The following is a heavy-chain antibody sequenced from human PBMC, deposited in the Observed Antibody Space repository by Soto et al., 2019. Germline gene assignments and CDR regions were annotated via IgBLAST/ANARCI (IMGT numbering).Heavy chain of an antibody. Sequence: ETLSLTCTVSGGSISSSSYYWGWIRQPPGKGLEWIGSIYYSGSTYYNPSLKSRVTISVDTSKNQFSLKLSSVTAADTAVYYCAGSTSWFDPWGQGTLVTVSS. J-gene: IGHJ5*02. D-gene: IGHD6-13*01. CDR1: GGSISSSSYY. CDR3: AGSTSWFDP. CDR2: IYYSGST. V-gene: IGHV4-39*01.